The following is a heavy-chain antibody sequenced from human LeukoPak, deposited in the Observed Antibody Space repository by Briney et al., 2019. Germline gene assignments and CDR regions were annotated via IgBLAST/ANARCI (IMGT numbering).Heavy chain of an antibody. CDR1: GGSISSSSYY. CDR3: ARPLHSSGWYYFDY. J-gene: IGHJ4*02. D-gene: IGHD6-19*01. Sequence: NASETLSLTCTVSGGSISSSSYYWGWIRQPPGKGLEWIGSIYYSGSTYYNPSLKSRVTISVDTSKNQFSLKLSSVTAADTAVYYCARPLHSSGWYYFDYWGQGTLVTLSS. CDR2: IYYSGST. V-gene: IGHV4-39*01.